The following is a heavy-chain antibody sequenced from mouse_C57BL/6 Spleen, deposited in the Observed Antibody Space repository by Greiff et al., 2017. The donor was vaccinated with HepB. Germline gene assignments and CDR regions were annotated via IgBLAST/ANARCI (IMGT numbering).Heavy chain of an antibody. J-gene: IGHJ4*01. CDR2: ISSGSSTI. Sequence: EVKLMESGGGLVKPGGSLKLSCAASGFTFSDYGMHWVRQAPEKGLEWVAYISSGSSTIYYADTVKGRFTISRDNAKNTLFLQMTSLRSEDTAMYYCARRQRYAMDYWGQGTSVTVSS. CDR1: GFTFSDYG. V-gene: IGHV5-17*01. D-gene: IGHD3-2*01. CDR3: ARRQRYAMDY.